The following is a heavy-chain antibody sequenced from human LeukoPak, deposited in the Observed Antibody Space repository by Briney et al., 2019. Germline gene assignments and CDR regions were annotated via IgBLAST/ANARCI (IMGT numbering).Heavy chain of an antibody. CDR3: ARAVAGGYFDY. CDR1: GFTVSSNY. J-gene: IGHJ4*02. Sequence: PGGSLRLSCAASGFTVSSNYMSWVRQAPGKGLEWVSVIYSGGSTYYADSVKGRFTISRDNSKNTLYLQMNSLRAEDTAVYYCARAVAGGYFDYWGQGTLVTVSS. V-gene: IGHV3-66*01. CDR2: IYSGGST. D-gene: IGHD6-19*01.